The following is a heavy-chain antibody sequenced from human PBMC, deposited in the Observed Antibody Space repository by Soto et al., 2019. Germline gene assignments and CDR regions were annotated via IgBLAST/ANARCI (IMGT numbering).Heavy chain of an antibody. CDR2: IYYSGST. CDR3: ATSKGDDYVFGDHFDY. J-gene: IGHJ4*02. V-gene: IGHV4-31*03. Sequence: PSETLSLTCTVSGGSISSGGYYWSWIRQHPGKGLEWIGYIYYSGSTYYNPSLKSRVTISVDTSKNQFSLKLSSVTAADTAVYYCATSKGDDYVFGDHFDYWGQGTLVTVSS. CDR1: GGSISSGGYY. D-gene: IGHD4-17*01.